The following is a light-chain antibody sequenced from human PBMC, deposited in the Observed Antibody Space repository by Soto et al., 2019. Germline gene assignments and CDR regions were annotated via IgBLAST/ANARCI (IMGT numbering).Light chain of an antibody. CDR2: WAS. CDR3: QQSYTTPRT. J-gene: IGKJ1*01. Sequence: DIVMTQSPDCLAVSLGERATINCKSSQSVLYSSNNKNYLAWYQQKPGQPPKLLIYWASTRESGVPDRFSGSGSGTDFTLTISSLQAEDVAVYYRQQSYTTPRTFGQGTKVEIK. CDR1: QSVLYSSNNKNY. V-gene: IGKV4-1*01.